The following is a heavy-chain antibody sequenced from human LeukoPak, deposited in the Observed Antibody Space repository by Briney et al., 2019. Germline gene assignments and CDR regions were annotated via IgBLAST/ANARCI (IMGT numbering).Heavy chain of an antibody. D-gene: IGHD3-10*02. Sequence: PGGSLSLFCAASGSTFIIYWMHWVRQAPGRGLVWVSRINSDGSTTDYAESVKGRFTISRHNAQNTLYLQKNSVRAEDTSVYFCVRLSAGTPFDYWGQGTLVTVSS. V-gene: IGHV3-74*01. J-gene: IGHJ4*02. CDR2: INSDGSTT. CDR1: GSTFIIYW. CDR3: VRLSAGTPFDY.